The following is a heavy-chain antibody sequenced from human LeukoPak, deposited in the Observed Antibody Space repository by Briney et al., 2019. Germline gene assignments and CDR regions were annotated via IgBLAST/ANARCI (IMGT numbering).Heavy chain of an antibody. CDR3: ALMGYYDSSGYE. V-gene: IGHV4-59*01. CDR2: IYYSGST. J-gene: IGHJ4*02. CDR1: GGPISSYY. D-gene: IGHD3-22*01. Sequence: SETLSLTCTVSGGPISSYYWSWIRQPPGKGLEWIGYIYYSGSTNYNPSLKSRVTISVDTSKNQFSLKLSSVTAADTAVYYCALMGYYDSSGYEWGQGTLVTVSS.